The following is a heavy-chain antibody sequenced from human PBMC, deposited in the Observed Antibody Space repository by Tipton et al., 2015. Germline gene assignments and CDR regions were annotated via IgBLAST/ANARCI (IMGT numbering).Heavy chain of an antibody. J-gene: IGHJ5*02. CDR2: ISGGGDRT. D-gene: IGHD2-8*02. Sequence: GSLRLSCAASGFTFSSYAMSWVRQAPGKGLEWVSAISGGGDRTFYADSVKGRFTIPRDSSKNTLYLQMNSLRAEDTAVYYCAKEGILCCVNWFDPWGQGTLVTVST. CDR1: GFTFSSYA. V-gene: IGHV3-23*01. CDR3: AKEGILCCVNWFDP.